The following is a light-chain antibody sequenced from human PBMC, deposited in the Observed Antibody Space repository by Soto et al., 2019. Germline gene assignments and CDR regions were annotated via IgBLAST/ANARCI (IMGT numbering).Light chain of an antibody. V-gene: IGKV4-1*01. CDR3: QQYYSTGT. J-gene: IGKJ1*01. CDR1: QSVLYSSNNKNY. Sequence: DIVMTQSPDSLAVSLGERATINCKSSQSVLYSSNNKNYLAWYQQKPGQPPKLLIYWASTRESGVPDRFSGSGSGTDFTLTISSLLAEDVTVYDYQQYYSTGTCGQGPKVEIK. CDR2: WAS.